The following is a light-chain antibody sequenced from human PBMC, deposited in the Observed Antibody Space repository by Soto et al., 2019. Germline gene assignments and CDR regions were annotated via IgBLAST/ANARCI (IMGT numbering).Light chain of an antibody. V-gene: IGLV2-8*01. CDR1: SSDVGTYNY. CDR2: EVS. J-gene: IGLJ3*02. Sequence: QSALTQPPSASGSPGQSVTISCTGTSSDVGTYNYVSWYQQHPGKAPKLMIYEVSKRPSGVPDRFSGSKSGNTASLTVSGLQAEDEADYSCCSYAGTYTQWVFGGGTKLTVL. CDR3: CSYAGTYTQWV.